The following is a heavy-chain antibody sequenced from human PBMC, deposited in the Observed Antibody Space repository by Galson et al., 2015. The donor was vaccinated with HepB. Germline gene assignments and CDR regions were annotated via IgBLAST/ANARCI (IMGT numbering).Heavy chain of an antibody. CDR2: ISSTSSYI. V-gene: IGHV3-21*01. J-gene: IGHJ4*02. CDR1: GFTFSSYS. Sequence: SLRLYCAASGFTFSSYSMNWVRQAPGKGLEWVSSISSTSSYIYYADSVQGRFTISRDNAKNSLYLQMNSLRAEDTAAYYCVREGRWELKYYFEYWGQGTLVTVPS. D-gene: IGHD3-10*01. CDR3: VREGRWELKYYFEY.